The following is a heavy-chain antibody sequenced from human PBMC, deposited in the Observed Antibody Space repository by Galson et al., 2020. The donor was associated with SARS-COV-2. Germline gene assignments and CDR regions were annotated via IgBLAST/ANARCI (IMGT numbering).Heavy chain of an antibody. Sequence: SETLSLTCAVYGGSFSPYSWTWIRQPPGGGLEWIGEITVGGNTNYSPSLKSRVTLSVDTSKNQFSLNLRSVTAADTALYFCARGRRGVVPSPFLGLGPFYAYYYIDVWGKGTTVTVSS. CDR3: ARGRRGVVPSPFLGLGPFYAYYYIDV. CDR1: GGSFSPYS. D-gene: IGHD3-10*01. J-gene: IGHJ6*03. V-gene: IGHV4-34*01. CDR2: ITVGGNT.